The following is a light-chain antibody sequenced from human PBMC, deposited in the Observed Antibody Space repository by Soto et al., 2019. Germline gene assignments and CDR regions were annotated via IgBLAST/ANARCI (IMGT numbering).Light chain of an antibody. CDR3: AAWDDSLNGSV. CDR2: TNN. V-gene: IGLV1-44*01. Sequence: QAVVTQPPSASGTPGQTVTISCSGSSSNIGLNTVNWYQQVPGTAPKLLIYTNNQRPAGVPDRFSGSKSGTSASLAISGLQSEDEADYYCAAWDDSLNGSVFGTGTKLTVL. J-gene: IGLJ1*01. CDR1: SSNIGLNT.